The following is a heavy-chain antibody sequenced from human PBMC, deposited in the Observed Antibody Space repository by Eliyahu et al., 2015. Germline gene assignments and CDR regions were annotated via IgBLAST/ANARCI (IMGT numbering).Heavy chain of an antibody. CDR1: GXXISSYY. CDR3: ARSNFSGLRGAFDI. D-gene: IGHD5-18*01. V-gene: IGHV4-59*01. CDR2: IYYSGST. Sequence: QVQLQESGPGLVKPSETLSLTCXXSGXXISSYYWSWIRQPPGKGLEWIGYIYYSGSTNYNPSLKSRVTISVDTSKNQFSLKLSSVTAADTAVYYCARSNFSGLRGAFDIWGQGTMVTVSS. J-gene: IGHJ3*02.